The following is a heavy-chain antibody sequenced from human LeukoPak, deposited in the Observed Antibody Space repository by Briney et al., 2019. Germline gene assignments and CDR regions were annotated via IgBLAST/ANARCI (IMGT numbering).Heavy chain of an antibody. CDR1: GYTLTDHY. J-gene: IGHJ6*03. CDR2: IIPIFGTA. D-gene: IGHD1-7*01. CDR3: GTGTIPYYYYYMDV. V-gene: IGHV1-69*05. Sequence: SVKVSCKASGYTLTDHYIHWVRQAPGQGLEWMGRIIPIFGTANYAQKFQGRVTITTDESTSTAYMELSSLRSEDTAVYYCGTGTIPYYYYYMDVWGKGTTVTVSS.